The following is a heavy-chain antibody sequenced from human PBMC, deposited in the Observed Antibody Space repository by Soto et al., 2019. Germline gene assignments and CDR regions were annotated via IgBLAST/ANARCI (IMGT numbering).Heavy chain of an antibody. V-gene: IGHV5-51*01. CDR2: IYPLDSDT. Sequence: DSLKISCKGSGYKFSTYWIGWVRQMPGKGLDWMGIIYPLDSDTKYSPSFQVQVTISVDKSISTAYLQWSSLKASDTAKYYCARRGSSSAYIYYGMDVWGQGTTVTVCS. CDR1: GYKFSTYW. CDR3: ARRGSSSAYIYYGMDV. J-gene: IGHJ6*02. D-gene: IGHD1-26*01.